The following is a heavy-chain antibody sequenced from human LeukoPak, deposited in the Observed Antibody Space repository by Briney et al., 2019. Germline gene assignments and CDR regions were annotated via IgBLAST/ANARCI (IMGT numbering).Heavy chain of an antibody. D-gene: IGHD1-14*01. CDR2: IAYDGSRA. V-gene: IGHV3-33*01. J-gene: IGHJ4*02. CDR3: TRYNNDHFDY. CDR1: GFTFGGYG. Sequence: GGSLRLSCAGAGFTFGGYGMHWFRQTPGKGLEWVAVIAYDGSRAFYADSVEGRFTISRDNSKNTMSVQMDDLRAEDTAVYYCTRYNNDHFDYWGQGTLVTVSS.